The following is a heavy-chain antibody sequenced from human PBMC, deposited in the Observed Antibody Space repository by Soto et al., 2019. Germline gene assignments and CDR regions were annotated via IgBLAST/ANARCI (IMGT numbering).Heavy chain of an antibody. CDR2: IYPGDSDT. CDR1: GYSFTNYW. J-gene: IGHJ4*02. CDR3: ARHYAGNFGSGFDF. V-gene: IGHV5-51*01. D-gene: IGHD6-19*01. Sequence: GESLKISCKGSGYSFTNYWIGWVRQMPGRGLDWMGIIYPGDSDTRYRPSFQGQVTISADKSTSTAYLQWSSLKASDSAMYYCARHYAGNFGSGFDFWGQGTLVTVSS.